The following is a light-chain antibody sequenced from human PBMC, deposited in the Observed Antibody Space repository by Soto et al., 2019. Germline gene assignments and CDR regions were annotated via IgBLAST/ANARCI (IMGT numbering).Light chain of an antibody. CDR3: QHYGRSPM. J-gene: IGKJ1*01. Sequence: EVVLTQSPATLSLSPGDRATLSCRASQSVTNTYLAWCQQRPGQAPRVLLYATSSRAIGVPDRFSGSGSGTDFTLTISRLEPEDFAVYYCQHYGRSPMFGQGTKVDIK. V-gene: IGKV3-20*01. CDR2: ATS. CDR1: QSVTNTY.